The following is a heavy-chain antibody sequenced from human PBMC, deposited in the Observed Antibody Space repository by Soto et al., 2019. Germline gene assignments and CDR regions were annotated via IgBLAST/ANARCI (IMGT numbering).Heavy chain of an antibody. CDR2: IWYDGSNK. Sequence: QVQLVESGGGVDQPGRSLRLSCAASGFTFSSYGMHWVRQAPGKGLEWVAVIWYDGSNKYYADSVKGRFTISRDNSKNTLYLQMNSLRAEDTAVYYCARWLVAAPLYYYYYGMDVWGQGTTVTVSS. CDR3: ARWLVAAPLYYYYYGMDV. J-gene: IGHJ6*02. V-gene: IGHV3-33*01. CDR1: GFTFSSYG. D-gene: IGHD2-15*01.